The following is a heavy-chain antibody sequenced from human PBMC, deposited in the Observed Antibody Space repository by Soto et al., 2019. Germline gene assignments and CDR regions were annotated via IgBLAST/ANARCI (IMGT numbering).Heavy chain of an antibody. CDR3: ARGGYYDSSGSRNYHYYGMNV. CDR1: GYTFTGYY. V-gene: IGHV1-2*04. CDR2: INPNSGGT. J-gene: IGHJ6*02. D-gene: IGHD3-22*01. Sequence: ASVKVSCKASGYTFTGYYMHWVRQAPGQGLEWMGWINPNSGGTNYAQKFQGWVTMTRDTSISTAYMELSRLRSDDTAMYYCARGGYYDSSGSRNYHYYGMNVWGQGTTVTVSS.